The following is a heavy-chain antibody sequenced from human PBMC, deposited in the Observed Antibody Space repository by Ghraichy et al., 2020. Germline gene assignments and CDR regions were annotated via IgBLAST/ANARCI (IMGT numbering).Heavy chain of an antibody. V-gene: IGHV4-34*01. CDR1: GGSFRGYS. J-gene: IGHJ6*02. CDR3: ARATIRDGMDV. Sequence: SETQSLTCAVYGGSFRGYSWTWIRQPPGKGLECIGEMNHSGSTNYNPSLKSRVTISVDTSKNHFSLKLRSVTAADTAVYYCARATIRDGMDVWGQGTTVTVSS. CDR2: MNHSGST. D-gene: IGHD5-12*01.